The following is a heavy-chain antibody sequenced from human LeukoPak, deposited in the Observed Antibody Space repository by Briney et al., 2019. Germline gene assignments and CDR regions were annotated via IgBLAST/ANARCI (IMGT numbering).Heavy chain of an antibody. CDR2: ISRNSNNI. D-gene: IGHD6-13*01. V-gene: IGHV3-48*01. CDR1: GFTLNMYT. CDR3: AIHPIKQQLVLVDY. J-gene: IGHJ4*02. Sequence: GGSLRLSCAASGFTLNMYTMNWVRRAPGKGLEWLSYISRNSNNIHYADSVKGRFTISRDNSKNTLYLQMNSLRAEDTAVYYCAIHPIKQQLVLVDYWGQGTLVTVSS.